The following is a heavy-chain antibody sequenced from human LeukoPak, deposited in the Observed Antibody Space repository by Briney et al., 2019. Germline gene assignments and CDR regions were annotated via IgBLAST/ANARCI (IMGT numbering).Heavy chain of an antibody. D-gene: IGHD3-22*01. Sequence: GGSLRLTCAASEFTFSAYWMHWVRQVPGKGLVWVSRINGDGSSTSYADSVKGRFTISRDNAKNTLYLQMNSLRAEDTAVYYCARDLELTYYDSSGYDYWGQGTPVTVSS. J-gene: IGHJ4*02. CDR3: ARDLELTYYDSSGYDY. CDR2: INGDGSST. CDR1: EFTFSAYW. V-gene: IGHV3-74*01.